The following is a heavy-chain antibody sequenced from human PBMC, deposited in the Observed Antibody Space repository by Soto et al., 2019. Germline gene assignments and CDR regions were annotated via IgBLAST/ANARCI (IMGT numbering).Heavy chain of an antibody. CDR1: GYSFTNYW. Sequence: GESLKISCKGSGYSFTNYWIGWVRQMPGKGLEWMGIIYPGDSDTRYSPSFQGQVTISADKSITTAYLQWSSLKASDTAMFYCARLSGSSTTYEEYYYYDMDVWGQGTTVTVSS. CDR2: IYPGDSDT. J-gene: IGHJ6*02. CDR3: ARLSGSSTTYEEYYYYDMDV. V-gene: IGHV5-51*01. D-gene: IGHD2-2*01.